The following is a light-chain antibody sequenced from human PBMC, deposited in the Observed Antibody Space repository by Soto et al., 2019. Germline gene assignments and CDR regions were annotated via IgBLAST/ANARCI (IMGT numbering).Light chain of an antibody. CDR2: DDS. Sequence: SYELTQPPSVSVAPGQTASITCGGNVIGSISVHWYQQKPGQAPVLVVFDDSDRPPGIPERFSGSNSRNTATLTISRVEAGDEADYYCQVWDSSSDHVIFGGGTKLTVL. J-gene: IGLJ2*01. V-gene: IGLV3-21*02. CDR1: VIGSIS. CDR3: QVWDSSSDHVI.